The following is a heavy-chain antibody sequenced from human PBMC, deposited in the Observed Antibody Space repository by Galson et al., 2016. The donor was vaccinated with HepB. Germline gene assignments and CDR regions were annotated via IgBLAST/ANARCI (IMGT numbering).Heavy chain of an antibody. Sequence: SLRLSCADSGFIFRSYAMNWVRQAPGKGLEWLAVISNDGSNKYYADSVKGRFTISRDNSKNTLYLQMNSLRAEDTAVYYCARLIASPWNDYYYYGMDVWGKGTMVTVSS. J-gene: IGHJ6*04. CDR1: GFIFRSYA. CDR3: ARLIASPWNDYYYYGMDV. V-gene: IGHV3-30-3*01. CDR2: ISNDGSNK. D-gene: IGHD3-16*01.